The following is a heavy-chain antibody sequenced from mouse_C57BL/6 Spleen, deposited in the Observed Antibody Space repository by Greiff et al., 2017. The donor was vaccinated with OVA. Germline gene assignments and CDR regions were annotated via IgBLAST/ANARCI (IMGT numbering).Heavy chain of an antibody. J-gene: IGHJ2*01. V-gene: IGHV1-69*01. CDR2: IDPSDSYT. D-gene: IGHD1-1*01. CDR1: GYTFTSYW. CDR3: ARRSTVVASFDY. Sequence: QVQLKQPGAELVMPGASVKLSCKASGYTFTSYWMHWVKQRPGQGLEWIGEIDPSDSYTNYNQKFKGKSTLTVDKSSSTAYMQLSSLTSEDSAVYYCARRSTVVASFDYWGQGTTLTVSS.